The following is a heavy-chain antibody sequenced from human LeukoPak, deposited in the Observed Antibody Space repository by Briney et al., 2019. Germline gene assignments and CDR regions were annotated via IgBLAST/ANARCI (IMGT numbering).Heavy chain of an antibody. CDR2: ISGSGGST. CDR3: ANDDFWIGYPVYFDY. Sequence: GGSLRLSCAASGFTFSSYAMSWVRQAPGKGLEWVSAISGSGGSTYYADSVKGRFTISRDNSKNTLYLQMNSLRAEATAVYYCANDDFWIGYPVYFDYWGQGTLVTVSS. J-gene: IGHJ4*02. CDR1: GFTFSSYA. V-gene: IGHV3-23*01. D-gene: IGHD3-3*01.